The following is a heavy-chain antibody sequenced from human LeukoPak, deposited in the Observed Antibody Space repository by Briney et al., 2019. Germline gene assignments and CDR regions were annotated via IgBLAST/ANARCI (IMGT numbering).Heavy chain of an antibody. CDR1: GFTFSSYA. CDR2: ISGSGGST. CDR3: SKTHPDDGCHETFQH. J-gene: IGHJ1*01. D-gene: IGHD4/OR15-4a*01. Sequence: PGGSLRLSCAASGFTFSSYAMSWVRQAPGKGLEWVSAISGSGGSTNYAPSVKGRFTISRDNSKHTLYLQMNSMRADDNTVYYYSKTHPDDGCHETFQHCGQGTLVTVSS. V-gene: IGHV3-23*01.